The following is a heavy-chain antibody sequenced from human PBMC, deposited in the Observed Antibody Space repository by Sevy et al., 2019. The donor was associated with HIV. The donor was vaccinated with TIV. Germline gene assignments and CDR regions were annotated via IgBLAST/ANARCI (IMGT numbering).Heavy chain of an antibody. CDR2: VNHSGST. Sequence: SETLSLTCAVSGGSFSGYSWDWIRQPPGKGLKSIGEVNHSGSTNYNPSLKSRVTISVDTSKNQFSLKLNFVTAADTAVYYCAGGGDGVVPSPIIGLGPWTKYWYFDLWGRGTLVTVSS. J-gene: IGHJ2*01. V-gene: IGHV4-34*01. CDR1: GGSFSGYS. D-gene: IGHD3-3*01. CDR3: AGGGDGVVPSPIIGLGPWTKYWYFDL.